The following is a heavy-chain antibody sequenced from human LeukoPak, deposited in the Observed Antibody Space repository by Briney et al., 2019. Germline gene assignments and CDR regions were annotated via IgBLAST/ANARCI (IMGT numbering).Heavy chain of an antibody. Sequence: SETPSLTCTVSGDSISSSSYYWSWIRQPGGKGLEWIGRIYTSGSTNYNPSLKSRVTISVDTSKNQFSLKLSSVTAADTAVYFCARAGGSYDSSGYYFKWGQGTLVTVSS. D-gene: IGHD3-22*01. CDR2: IYTSGST. CDR1: GDSISSSSYY. J-gene: IGHJ4*02. V-gene: IGHV4-61*02. CDR3: ARAGGSYDSSGYYFK.